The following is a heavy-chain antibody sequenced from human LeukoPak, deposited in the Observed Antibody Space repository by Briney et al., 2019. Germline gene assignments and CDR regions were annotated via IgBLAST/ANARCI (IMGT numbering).Heavy chain of an antibody. CDR2: INPDGSEK. J-gene: IGHJ6*04. Sequence: PGGSLRLSCAASGFTFSNYWMSWVRQAPGKGLEWVANINPDGSEKYSVDSVTGRFTISRDNAENTMFLQMNTLRADDSAVYYCARDLAAWDVWGKGTTVTVSP. CDR1: GFTFSNYW. CDR3: ARDLAAWDV. V-gene: IGHV3-7*01.